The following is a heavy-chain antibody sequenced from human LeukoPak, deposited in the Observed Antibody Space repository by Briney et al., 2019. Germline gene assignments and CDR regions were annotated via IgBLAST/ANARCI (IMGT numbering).Heavy chain of an antibody. CDR2: ISDSGSGST. D-gene: IGHD4-17*01. J-gene: IGHJ5*02. CDR3: ARSSSAYGDYVRFDP. CDR1: GGSISDYY. V-gene: IGHV4-59*08. Sequence: SETLSLTCTVSGGSISDYYWSWIRQPPGKGLEWIAYISDSGSGSTKYNPSLKSRVTISMDTSKNHVSLLLNSVTAAETAVYYCARSSSAYGDYVRFDPWGQGTLVTVSS.